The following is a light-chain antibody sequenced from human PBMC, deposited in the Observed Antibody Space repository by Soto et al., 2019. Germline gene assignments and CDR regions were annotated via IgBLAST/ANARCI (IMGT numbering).Light chain of an antibody. J-gene: IGKJ5*01. V-gene: IGKV3-15*01. CDR2: ATS. Sequence: EIVMPQSPATLSVCPWERASHSRRASQSVSSNLASYRQKPGQNPRLLIYATSTRATGIPARVSGSGSGTDVTLTISSLEPEDFSVYYCQQRYNWPITLGQGTRLEI. CDR1: QSVSSN. CDR3: QQRYNWPIT.